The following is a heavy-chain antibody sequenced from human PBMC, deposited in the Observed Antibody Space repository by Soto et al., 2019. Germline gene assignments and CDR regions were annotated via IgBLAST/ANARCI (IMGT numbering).Heavy chain of an antibody. CDR2: INVGNGNT. J-gene: IGHJ5*02. CDR3: AREKWGSGSRWLDP. CDR1: GYTYIIYS. V-gene: IGHV1-3*01. Sequence: GPSVKVSCKASGYTYIIYSMHWVRQAPGQRLEWMGWINVGNGNTKYSQNFQGRVTINQDTSASTAYMELSSLTSEDTAVYYCAREKWGSGSRWLDPWGQGTLVTVSS. D-gene: IGHD6-19*01.